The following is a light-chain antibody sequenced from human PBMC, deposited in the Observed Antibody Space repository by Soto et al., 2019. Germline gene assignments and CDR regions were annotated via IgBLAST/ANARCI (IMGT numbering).Light chain of an antibody. Sequence: EIVLTQSPGSLSLSPGERATLSCRASQSVATYLAWYQQKPGQAPRLLIYDTSNRAAGIPARFDGSGSGTDFTLTISSLEPEDFAVYYCQQRSNWPLTFGVGTKVEIK. V-gene: IGKV3-11*01. CDR3: QQRSNWPLT. CDR2: DTS. J-gene: IGKJ4*01. CDR1: QSVATY.